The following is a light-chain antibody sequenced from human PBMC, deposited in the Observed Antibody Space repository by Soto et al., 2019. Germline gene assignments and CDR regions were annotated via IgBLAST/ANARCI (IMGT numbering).Light chain of an antibody. CDR2: EVS. CDR3: SSYAVTNLFV. J-gene: IGLJ1*01. CDR1: SSDVGGYNY. Sequence: QSALTQPPSASGSPGQSVTISCTGTSSDVGGYNYVSWYQQHPGKAPKVIIYEVSKRPSGVPDRFSGSKSGSTASLTVSGLQAEDEAHYYCSSYAVTNLFVSGTGTKVTVL. V-gene: IGLV2-8*01.